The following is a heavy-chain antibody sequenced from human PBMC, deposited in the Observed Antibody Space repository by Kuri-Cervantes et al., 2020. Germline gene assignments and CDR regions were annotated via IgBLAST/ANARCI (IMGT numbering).Heavy chain of an antibody. CDR2: ISSSSSTI. Sequence: GGSLRLSCAASGFTFSSYSMNWVHQAPGKGLEWVSYISSSSSTIYYADSVKGRFTISRDNAKNSLYLQMNSLRDEDTAVYYCARQEKQWLVLVDYWGQGTLVTVSS. D-gene: IGHD6-19*01. CDR3: ARQEKQWLVLVDY. V-gene: IGHV3-48*02. J-gene: IGHJ4*02. CDR1: GFTFSSYS.